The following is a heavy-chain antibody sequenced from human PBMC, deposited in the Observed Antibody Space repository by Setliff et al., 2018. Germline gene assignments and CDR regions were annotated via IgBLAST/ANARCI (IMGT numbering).Heavy chain of an antibody. V-gene: IGHV4-39*01. CDR3: ARSRTTAVKGGVFGV. CDR1: GGSISSSSYY. D-gene: IGHD3-16*01. Sequence: SETLSLTCTVSGGSISSSSYYWGWIRQPPGKGLEWIGSIYYSGSTYYNPSLKSRVTISVDTSKNQFSLKLSSVTAADTAVYYCARSRTTAVKGGVFGVWGRGTLVTVSS. CDR2: IYYSGST. J-gene: IGHJ2*01.